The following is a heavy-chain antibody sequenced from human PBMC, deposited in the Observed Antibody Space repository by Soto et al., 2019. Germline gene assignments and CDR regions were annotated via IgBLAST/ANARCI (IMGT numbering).Heavy chain of an antibody. CDR1: AFSDSTMY. Sequence: RTLGCTPSAFSDSTMYMNVIRQGPREELEWVSVIDSGGSTNHADSVKGRFTISTDVSKNTLFLQMNSLRAEDTAVYYCATILTTMTPEEHVYYGLDVWGQGTTVTVSS. J-gene: IGHJ6*02. CDR2: IDSGGST. V-gene: IGHV3-66*01. D-gene: IGHD4-17*01. CDR3: ATILTTMTPEEHVYYGLDV.